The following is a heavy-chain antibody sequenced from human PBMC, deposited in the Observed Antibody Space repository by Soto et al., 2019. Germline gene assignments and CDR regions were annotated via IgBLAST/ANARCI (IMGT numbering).Heavy chain of an antibody. CDR3: ARAVAANSSY. D-gene: IGHD6-6*01. Sequence: GGSLRLSCEASGFPLSTYWMSWVRQAPGKGLEWVANINQDGSQIYYVDSVKGRFTISRDNAKNSVYLQMKSLRADDTAVYYCARAVAANSSYWGQGTLVTVSS. CDR1: GFPLSTYW. J-gene: IGHJ4*02. V-gene: IGHV3-7*01. CDR2: INQDGSQI.